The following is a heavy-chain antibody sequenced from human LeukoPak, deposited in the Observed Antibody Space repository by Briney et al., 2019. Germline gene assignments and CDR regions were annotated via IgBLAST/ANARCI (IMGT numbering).Heavy chain of an antibody. V-gene: IGHV3-48*01. D-gene: IGHD3/OR15-3a*01. CDR3: ARVISAAAGY. Sequence: GGSLRLSCAVSGFNFNNYNMNWVRQAPGKGLEWVSYITLSSSTIYYADSVKGRFTVSRDNAKNSLYLQMNSLRAEDTAVYYCARVISAAAGYWGQGTLVTVSS. CDR1: GFNFNNYN. CDR2: ITLSSSTI. J-gene: IGHJ4*02.